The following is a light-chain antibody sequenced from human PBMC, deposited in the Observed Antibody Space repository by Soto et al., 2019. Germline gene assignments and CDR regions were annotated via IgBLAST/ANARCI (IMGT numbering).Light chain of an antibody. J-gene: IGKJ4*02. V-gene: IGKV3-20*01. CDR1: QSVSSSY. CDR3: QQYGSSRALT. CDR2: GAS. Sequence: EIVLTQPPVTLSLSPRERATLSCRASQSVSSSYLAWYQQKPGQAPRLLIYGASSRATGIPDRFSGSGSGTDFTLTXSRLEPEDFAVYYCQQYGSSRALTFGGGNKV.